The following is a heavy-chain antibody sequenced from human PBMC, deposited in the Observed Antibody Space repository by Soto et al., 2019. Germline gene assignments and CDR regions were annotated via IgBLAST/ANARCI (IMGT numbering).Heavy chain of an antibody. V-gene: IGHV3-74*01. Sequence: EVELVESGGGLVQPGGSLRLSCAASGFTLGSYWMHWVRQAPGKGLVWVSRLSGDGTGTRYADFVKGRFTISGDNAKNTLYFDMNSLGPDDTAVYYCVRGGGGGSFDQWGQGTLVTVSS. J-gene: IGHJ4*02. D-gene: IGHD2-15*01. CDR3: VRGGGGGSFDQ. CDR2: LSGDGTGT. CDR1: GFTLGSYW.